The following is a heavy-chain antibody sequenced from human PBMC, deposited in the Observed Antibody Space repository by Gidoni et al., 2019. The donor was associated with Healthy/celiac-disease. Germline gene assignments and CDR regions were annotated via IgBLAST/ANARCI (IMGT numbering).Heavy chain of an antibody. CDR2: ISYDRSNK. CDR3: ARDDYGDPRGAFDI. Sequence: QVQLVESGGGVVQPGRSLRLSCAASGFTFSSYAMHWVRQAPGKGLEWVAVISYDRSNKYYADSVKGRFTISRDNSKNTLYLQMNSLRAEDTAVYYCARDDYGDPRGAFDIWGQGTMVTVSS. V-gene: IGHV3-30-3*01. D-gene: IGHD4-17*01. J-gene: IGHJ3*02. CDR1: GFTFSSYA.